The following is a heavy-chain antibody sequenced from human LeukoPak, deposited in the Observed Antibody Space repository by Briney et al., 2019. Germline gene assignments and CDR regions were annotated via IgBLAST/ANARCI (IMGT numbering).Heavy chain of an antibody. V-gene: IGHV1-2*02. Sequence: ASVKVSCKASGYTFTGYYMHRVRQAPGQGLEWMGWINPNSGGTNYAQKFQGRVTMTRDTSISTAYMELSRLRSDDTAVYYCAREGREGALRYFAAKGMDVWGQGTTVTVSS. CDR1: GYTFTGYY. J-gene: IGHJ6*02. CDR3: AREGREGALRYFAAKGMDV. D-gene: IGHD3-9*01. CDR2: INPNSGGT.